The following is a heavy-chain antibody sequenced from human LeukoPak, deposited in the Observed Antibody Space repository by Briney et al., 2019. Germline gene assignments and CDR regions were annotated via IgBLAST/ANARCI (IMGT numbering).Heavy chain of an antibody. D-gene: IGHD4-23*01. CDR3: ARGGAGGNPFDY. J-gene: IGHJ4*02. V-gene: IGHV3-53*01. CDR1: GFTVSNNY. CDR2: IYSDGNT. Sequence: GGSLRLSCAVSGFTVSNNYMSWVRQAPGKGLAWVSVIYSDGNTYYAESVKGRFTISRDNSKNTLYLQMNSLRAEDTAVYYCARGGAGGNPFDYWGQGTLVTVSS.